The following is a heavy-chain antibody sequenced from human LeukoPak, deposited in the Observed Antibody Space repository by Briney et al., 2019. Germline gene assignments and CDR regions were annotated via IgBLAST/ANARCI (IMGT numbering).Heavy chain of an antibody. V-gene: IGHV3-23*01. D-gene: IGHD4-17*01. CDR3: AKDPTDYGDYLFDY. Sequence: GGSLSLACAASGLTFSSYAMLWVRQAPGEGLEWVSSISCSGGSTYYADSEEGGFTISRDNSKKKLYLQMNSLRAKDMAVYYCAKDPTDYGDYLFDYWGQGTLVTVSS. CDR2: ISCSGGST. CDR1: GLTFSSYA. J-gene: IGHJ4*02.